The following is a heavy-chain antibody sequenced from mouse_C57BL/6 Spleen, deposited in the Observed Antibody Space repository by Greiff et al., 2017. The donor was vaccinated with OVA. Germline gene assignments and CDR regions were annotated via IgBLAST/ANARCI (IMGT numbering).Heavy chain of an antibody. CDR3: ALTTVVAPYWYFDV. CDR2: IHPNSGST. J-gene: IGHJ1*03. CDR1: GYTFTSYW. D-gene: IGHD1-1*01. V-gene: IGHV1-64*01. Sequence: VQLQQPGAELVKPGASVKLSCKASGYTFTSYWMHWVKQRPGQGLQWIGMIHPNSGSTNYNEKFKSKATLTVDKSSSTAYMQLSSLTSEDSAVYYCALTTVVAPYWYFDVWGTGTTVTVSS.